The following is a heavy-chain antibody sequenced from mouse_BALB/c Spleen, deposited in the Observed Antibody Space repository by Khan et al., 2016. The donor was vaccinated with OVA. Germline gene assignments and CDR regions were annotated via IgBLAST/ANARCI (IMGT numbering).Heavy chain of an antibody. J-gene: IGHJ1*01. CDR1: GYSFISYY. V-gene: IGHV1S56*01. CDR3: AIRNYGSNWYFDV. D-gene: IGHD1-1*01. Sequence: QVQLQQPGRELVKPGASVKMSCKASGYSFISYYIHWVKQRPGQGLEWIGWIFPVDGRSQYNEKFKGKTALTADKSYSTAYMLLSSLTSEDSAIYYCAIRNYGSNWYFDVWGAGTTVTVSS. CDR2: IFPVDGRS.